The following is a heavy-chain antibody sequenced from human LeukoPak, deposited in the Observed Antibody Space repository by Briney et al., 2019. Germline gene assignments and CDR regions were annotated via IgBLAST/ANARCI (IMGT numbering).Heavy chain of an antibody. CDR3: ARSITMARVDL. J-gene: IGHJ3*01. Sequence: GGSLRLSCAASGLTVSSSYMSWVRQAPGQGLEWVSFIYNTGSTSYADSVKGRFTISRDNSKNTVYLQMNSLRAEDTAVYYCARSITMARVDLWGQGTMVTVSS. V-gene: IGHV3-53*01. CDR1: GLTVSSSY. CDR2: IYNTGST. D-gene: IGHD3-10*01.